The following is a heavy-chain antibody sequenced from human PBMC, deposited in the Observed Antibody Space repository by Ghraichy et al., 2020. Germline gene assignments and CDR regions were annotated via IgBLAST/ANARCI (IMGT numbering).Heavy chain of an antibody. CDR2: ISAYNGNT. CDR3: ARGYSSGWGLSPFDY. Sequence: ASVKVSCKASGYTFTSYGISWVRQAPGQGLEWMGWISAYNGNTNYAQKLQGRVTMTTDTSTSTAYMELRSLRSDDTAVYYCARGYSSGWGLSPFDYWGQGTLVTVSS. V-gene: IGHV1-18*01. CDR1: GYTFTSYG. J-gene: IGHJ4*02. D-gene: IGHD6-19*01.